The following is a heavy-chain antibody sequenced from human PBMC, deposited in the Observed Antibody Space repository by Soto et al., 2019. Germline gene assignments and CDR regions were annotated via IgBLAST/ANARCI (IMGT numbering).Heavy chain of an antibody. CDR1: GGSISSGGYS. CDR3: ARRSGSSGWNDAFDI. Sequence: QLQLQESGSGLVKPSQTLSLTCAVSGGSISSGGYSWSWIRQPPGKGLEWIGYIYHSGSTYYNPSLKSRVTISVDRSKNQFPLKLSSVTAADTAVYYCARRSGSSGWNDAFDIWGQGTMVTVSS. J-gene: IGHJ3*02. V-gene: IGHV4-30-2*01. CDR2: IYHSGST. D-gene: IGHD6-19*01.